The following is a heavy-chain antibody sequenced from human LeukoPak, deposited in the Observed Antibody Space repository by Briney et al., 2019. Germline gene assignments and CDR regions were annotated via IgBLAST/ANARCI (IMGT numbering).Heavy chain of an antibody. Sequence: ASVKVSCKASGYTFTGYYMHWVRQAPGQGLEWMGWINPNSGGTNYAQKFQGRVTMTRDTSISTAYMELSSLRSEDMAVYYCARTIYYGSGYYFDYWGQGTLVTVSS. CDR2: INPNSGGT. V-gene: IGHV1-2*02. CDR3: ARTIYYGSGYYFDY. J-gene: IGHJ4*02. CDR1: GYTFTGYY. D-gene: IGHD3-10*01.